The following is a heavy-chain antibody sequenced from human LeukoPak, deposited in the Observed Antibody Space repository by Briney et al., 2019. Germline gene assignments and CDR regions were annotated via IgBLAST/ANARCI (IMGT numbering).Heavy chain of an antibody. CDR2: IRSKAYGGTT. Sequence: PGRSLRLSCTASGFTFGDYAMSWFRQAPGKGLEWVGFIRSKAYGGTTEYAASVKGRFTISRDDSKSIAYLQMNSLKTEDTAVYYCTRDRRERLGYSSGWNAYWGQGTLVTVSS. V-gene: IGHV3-49*03. CDR3: TRDRRERLGYSSGWNAY. CDR1: GFTFGDYA. J-gene: IGHJ4*02. D-gene: IGHD6-19*01.